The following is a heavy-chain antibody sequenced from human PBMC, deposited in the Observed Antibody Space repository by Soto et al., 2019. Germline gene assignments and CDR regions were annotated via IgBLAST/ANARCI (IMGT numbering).Heavy chain of an antibody. CDR3: AKASVSRSGYSDY. V-gene: IGHV3-23*01. Sequence: PGGSLRLSCAASGFTFSSYSMNWVRQAPGKGLEWVSSISGSSGTTYYADSVKGRFTISRDNSKNTLYLQMNSLRAEDTAVYYCAKASVSRSGYSDYWGQGTLVTVSS. D-gene: IGHD3-22*01. CDR1: GFTFSSYS. J-gene: IGHJ4*02. CDR2: ISGSSGTT.